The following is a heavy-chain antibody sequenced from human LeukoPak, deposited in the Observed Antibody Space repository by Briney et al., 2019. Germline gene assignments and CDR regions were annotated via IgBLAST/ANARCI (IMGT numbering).Heavy chain of an antibody. CDR2: ISFSSSTM. D-gene: IGHD1-26*01. CDR1: GFSFSDYS. V-gene: IGHV3-48*04. J-gene: IGHJ6*03. CDR3: AREGWELLPPTTEYMDV. Sequence: GGSLRLSCAASGFSFSDYSMHWVRQAPGKGLEWVSYISFSSSTMYYADSVKGRFTVSRDNAKNSLYLQMNSLRAEDTAVYYCAREGWELLPPTTEYMDVWGKGTTVTVSS.